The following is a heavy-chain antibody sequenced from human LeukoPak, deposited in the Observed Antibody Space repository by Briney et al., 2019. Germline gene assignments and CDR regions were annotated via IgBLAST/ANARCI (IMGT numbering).Heavy chain of an antibody. CDR1: GFSLSTSGVG. Sequence: SGPTLVNPTQTLTLTCTFSGFSLSTSGVGVGWIRQPPGKGLEWIGEINHSGSTNYNPSLKSRVTISVDTSKNQFSLNLRSVTAADTAVYYCARVLPGGTYHYVPLRWFDPWGQGTLVTVSS. CDR2: INHSGST. D-gene: IGHD1-1*01. CDR3: ARVLPGGTYHYVPLRWFDP. V-gene: IGHV4-39*07. J-gene: IGHJ5*02.